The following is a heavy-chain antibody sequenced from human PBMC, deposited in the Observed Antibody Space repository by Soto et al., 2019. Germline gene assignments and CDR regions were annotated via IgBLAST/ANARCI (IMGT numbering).Heavy chain of an antibody. D-gene: IGHD1-7*01. CDR1: GFTFSGSA. J-gene: IGHJ6*02. Sequence: EVQLVESGGGLVQPGGSLKLSCAASGFTFSGSAMHWVRQASGKGLEWVGRIRSKANSYATAYAASVKGRFTISRDDSKNTAYLQMNSLKTEDTAVYYCTRHRELELRDSSYYYYSMDVWGQGTTVTVSS. CDR3: TRHRELELRDSSYYYYSMDV. V-gene: IGHV3-73*02. CDR2: IRSKANSYAT.